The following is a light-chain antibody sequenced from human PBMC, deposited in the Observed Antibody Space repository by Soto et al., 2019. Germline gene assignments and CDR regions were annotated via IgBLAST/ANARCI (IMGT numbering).Light chain of an antibody. CDR1: QRFXRY. V-gene: IGKV3-11*01. CDR3: QQRSNGTRT. Sequence: IGLTQSAATLSLSPGERATLSCRASQRFXRYFAWYQQKPGQAPRLLXHYASNRATGSPARLNGSGSGTDFTLTISSLEPEYFAVYYCQQRSNGTRTFGQGTKVDIK. CDR2: YAS. J-gene: IGKJ1*01.